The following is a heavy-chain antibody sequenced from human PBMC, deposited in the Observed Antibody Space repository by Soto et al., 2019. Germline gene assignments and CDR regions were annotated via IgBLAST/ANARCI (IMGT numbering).Heavy chain of an antibody. CDR1: GGSISSYY. J-gene: IGHJ4*02. Sequence: QVQLQESGPGLVKPSETLSLTCTVSGGSISSYYWTWIRQPPGKGLEWIGYIYYSGSTNYNPSLKRSVTISVDTSKNQFSLKLRSVTAADTAVYYCARRYGGNLDYWGQGTLVTVSS. CDR2: IYYSGST. CDR3: ARRYGGNLDY. D-gene: IGHD2-15*01. V-gene: IGHV4-59*08.